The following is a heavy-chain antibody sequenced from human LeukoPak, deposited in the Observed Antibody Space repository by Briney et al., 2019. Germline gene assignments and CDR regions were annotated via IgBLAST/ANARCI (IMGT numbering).Heavy chain of an antibody. CDR2: ISSSGSTI. Sequence: KPGGSLRLSCAASGFTFSDYYMSWIRQAPGKGLEWVSYISSSGSTIYYADSVKGRFTISRDNAKNSLYLQMNSLRAEDTAVYYCARVWFLQWLVRRTFYYFDYWGQGTLVTVSS. CDR1: GFTFSDYY. V-gene: IGHV3-11*04. CDR3: ARVWFLQWLVRRTFYYFDY. D-gene: IGHD6-19*01. J-gene: IGHJ4*02.